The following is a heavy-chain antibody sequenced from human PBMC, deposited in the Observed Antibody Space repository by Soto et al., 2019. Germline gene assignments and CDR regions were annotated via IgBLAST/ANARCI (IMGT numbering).Heavy chain of an antibody. Sequence: ASVKVSCKASGYTFTSYAMHWVRQARGQRLEWMGWINAGNGNTKYSQKFQGRVTITRDTSASTAYMELSSLRSEDTAVYYCARSVARYYYDYWGQGTLVTVSS. V-gene: IGHV1-3*01. CDR3: ARSVARYYYDY. J-gene: IGHJ4*02. D-gene: IGHD2-15*01. CDR2: INAGNGNT. CDR1: GYTFTSYA.